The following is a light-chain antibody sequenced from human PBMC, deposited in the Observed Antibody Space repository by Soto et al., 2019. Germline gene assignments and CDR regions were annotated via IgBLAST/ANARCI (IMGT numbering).Light chain of an antibody. CDR2: GHS. J-gene: IGLJ1*01. Sequence: QSVLTQPPSVSGAPGQRVTISCTGSSSNIGADFDVHWYQHLPGTAPRLLIYGHSNRPSGVPDRFSGSKSGTSAYLAITGLQAEDEADYYCQSYDSGLSGDVFGAGTKLTVL. CDR3: QSYDSGLSGDV. CDR1: SSNIGADFD. V-gene: IGLV1-40*01.